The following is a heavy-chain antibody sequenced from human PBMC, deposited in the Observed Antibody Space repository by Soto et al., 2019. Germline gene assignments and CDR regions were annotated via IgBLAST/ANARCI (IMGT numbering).Heavy chain of an antibody. CDR3: ARGDATKLGVTSYYGMDV. CDR2: IIPVFGTA. CDR1: GGSLTNYG. J-gene: IGHJ6*02. D-gene: IGHD3-10*01. V-gene: IGHV1-69*12. Sequence: QVQLVQSGAEVKKPGSSVKVSCKASGGSLTNYGVSWVRQAPGQGLEWMGGIIPVFGTANYAQKFQGRVTIAADESKSTVVMDVRSLRSEDTAVYYCARGDATKLGVTSYYGMDVWGQGTTVTVSS.